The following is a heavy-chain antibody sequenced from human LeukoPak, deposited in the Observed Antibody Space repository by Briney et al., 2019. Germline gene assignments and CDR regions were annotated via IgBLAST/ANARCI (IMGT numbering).Heavy chain of an antibody. CDR1: GFTFSDYY. J-gene: IGHJ4*02. D-gene: IGHD3-22*01. V-gene: IGHV3-11*01. Sequence: PGGSLRLSCAASGFTFSDYYMSWIRQAPGKGLEWVSYISSSGSTIYYADSVKGRFTISRENSKNTLSLQMNSLRAEDTAVYFCATGGDYSDSSGYHFDYWGRGTLVTVSS. CDR2: ISSSGSTI. CDR3: ATGGDYSDSSGYHFDY.